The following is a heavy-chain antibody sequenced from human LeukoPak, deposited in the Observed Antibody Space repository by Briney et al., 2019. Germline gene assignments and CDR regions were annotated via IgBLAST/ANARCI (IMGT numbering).Heavy chain of an antibody. CDR2: IYYSGST. J-gene: IGHJ4*02. D-gene: IGHD3-22*01. Sequence: PSETPSLTCTVSGGSISSSSYYWGWIRQPPGKGLEWIGSIYYSGSTYYNPSLKSRVTISVDTSKNQFSLKLSSVTAADTAVYYCARDDDRPDNGLDYWGQGTLVTVSS. CDR3: ARDDDRPDNGLDY. V-gene: IGHV4-39*07. CDR1: GGSISSSSYY.